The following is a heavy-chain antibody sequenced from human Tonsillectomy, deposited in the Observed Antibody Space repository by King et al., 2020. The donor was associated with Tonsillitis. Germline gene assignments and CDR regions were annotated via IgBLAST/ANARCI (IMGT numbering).Heavy chain of an antibody. CDR3: ARALGGRGAVVTPWYYVMDV. V-gene: IGHV3-30-3*01. CDR1: GFTFSSYA. D-gene: IGHD4-23*01. CDR2: ISYDGSNK. J-gene: IGHJ6*02. Sequence: VQLVESGGGVVQPGRSLRLSCAASGFTFSSYAMHWVRQAPGKGLEWVAVISYDGSNKYYADSVKGRFTISRDNSKNTLYLQINSLRAEDTALYYCARALGGRGAVVTPWYYVMDVWGQGTTVTVSS.